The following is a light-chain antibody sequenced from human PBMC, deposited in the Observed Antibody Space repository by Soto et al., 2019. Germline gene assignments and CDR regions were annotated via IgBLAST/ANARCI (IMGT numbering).Light chain of an antibody. V-gene: IGLV2-14*03. CDR2: EVA. CDR1: SSDVGGYNF. CDR3: CSHSSSITWM. J-gene: IGLJ3*02. Sequence: QSALTQTASVSGSPGQSITMSCTGTSSDVGGYNFVSWYQQHPGKAPKLIVHEVAKRLSGVSGRFSGSKSGNTAFLTISGLQAEDEAVYYCCSHSSSITWMFGGGTKLTVL.